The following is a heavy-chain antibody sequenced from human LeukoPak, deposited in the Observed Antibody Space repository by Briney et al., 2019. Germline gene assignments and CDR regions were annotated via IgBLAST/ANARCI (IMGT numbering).Heavy chain of an antibody. J-gene: IGHJ4*02. Sequence: ASVKVSCKASGYTFTSHGISWVRQAPGQGLEWMGWISAYNGNTNYAQKLQGRVTMTTDTSTSTAYMELRSLRSDDTAVYYCARCYDFWSGYFFDYWGQGTLVTVSS. D-gene: IGHD3-3*01. V-gene: IGHV1-18*01. CDR3: ARCYDFWSGYFFDY. CDR1: GYTFTSHG. CDR2: ISAYNGNT.